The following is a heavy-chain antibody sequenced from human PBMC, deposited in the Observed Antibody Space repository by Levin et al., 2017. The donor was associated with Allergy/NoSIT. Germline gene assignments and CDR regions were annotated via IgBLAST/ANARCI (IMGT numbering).Heavy chain of an antibody. Sequence: SQTLSLTCAVSGYSISSGYYWGWIRQPPGKGLEWIGSIYHSGSTYYNPSLKSRVTISVDTSKNQFSLKLSSVTAADTAVYYCARESGVNTAMARFLYPWGQGTLVTVSS. V-gene: IGHV4-38-2*02. CDR2: IYHSGST. CDR1: GYSISSGYY. J-gene: IGHJ5*02. CDR3: ARESGVNTAMARFLYP. D-gene: IGHD5-18*01.